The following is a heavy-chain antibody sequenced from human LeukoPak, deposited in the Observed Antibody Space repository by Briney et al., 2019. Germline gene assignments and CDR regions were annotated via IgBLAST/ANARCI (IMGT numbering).Heavy chain of an antibody. CDR3: ASLPRQSRHGYSPGA. J-gene: IGHJ5*02. V-gene: IGHV4-59*01. CDR1: GGSFISYD. D-gene: IGHD5-18*01. CDR2: IFYSGSS. Sequence: SETLSLTCTVSGGSFISYDWSWVRQAPGKGLEGIGHIFYSGSSEYNASLTSGGTILVNKSKRQCSLRLNSVTAADTAVYYCASLPRQSRHGYSPGAWGQGTLVTVSS.